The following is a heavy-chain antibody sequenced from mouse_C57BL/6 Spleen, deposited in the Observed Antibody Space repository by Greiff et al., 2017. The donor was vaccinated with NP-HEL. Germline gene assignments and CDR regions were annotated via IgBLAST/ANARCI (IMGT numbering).Heavy chain of an antibody. CDR1: GYSITSGYY. D-gene: IGHD1-1*01. CDR3: ARENYGSSPYYYAMDY. J-gene: IGHJ4*01. V-gene: IGHV3-6*01. CDR2: ISYDGSN. Sequence: ESGPGLVKPSQSLSLTCSVSGYSITSGYYWNWIRQFPGNKLEWMGYISYDGSNNYKPSLKNRISITRDTSKNQFFLKLNSVTTEDTATYYCARENYGSSPYYYAMDYWGQGTSVTVSS.